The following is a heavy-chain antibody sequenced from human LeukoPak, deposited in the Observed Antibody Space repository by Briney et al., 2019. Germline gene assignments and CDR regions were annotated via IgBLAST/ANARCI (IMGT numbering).Heavy chain of an antibody. CDR2: IYYSGST. Sequence: SETLSLTCTVSGVSISSCCYYWIWIRQHPGKGLEGIGYIYYSGSTYYKPSITSRLTISLDKSSHQFPLTLNSVTAADTAAYYCARGPVRDYSNYWGQGTLVTVSS. V-gene: IGHV4-31*03. J-gene: IGHJ4*02. D-gene: IGHD4-11*01. CDR1: GVSISSCCYY. CDR3: ARGPVRDYSNY.